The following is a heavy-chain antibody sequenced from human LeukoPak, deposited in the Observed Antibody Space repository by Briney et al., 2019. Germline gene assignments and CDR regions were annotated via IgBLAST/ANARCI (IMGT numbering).Heavy chain of an antibody. CDR2: IYHSGST. CDR1: GYSISSGYY. V-gene: IGHV4-38-2*02. J-gene: IGHJ4*02. Sequence: PSETLSLTCTVSGYSISSGYYWGWIRQPPGKGLEWIGSIYHSGSTYYNPSLKGRVTISVDTSKNQFSLKLSSVTAADTAVYYCARARREMVDDWGQGTLVTVSS. D-gene: IGHD5-24*01. CDR3: ARARREMVDD.